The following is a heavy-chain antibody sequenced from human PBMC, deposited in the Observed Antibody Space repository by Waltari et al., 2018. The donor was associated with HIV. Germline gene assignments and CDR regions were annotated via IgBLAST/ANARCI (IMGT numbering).Heavy chain of an antibody. D-gene: IGHD3-10*01. CDR1: GPSISSRRYY. CDR3: ARHDGTSYYFGSDMNPRPFSFWFAS. V-gene: IGHV4-39*01. Sequence: QLLLQESGPGLVRPSETLSLTCTVTGPSISSRRYYWGWVRQPPGKGLELIVSTMYSGSTYNNPSLKSRVAISVDTSRNQFSLNLTSVTAADTALYYCARHDGTSYYFGSDMNPRPFSFWFASWGQGILVTVSS. CDR2: TMYSGST. J-gene: IGHJ5*01.